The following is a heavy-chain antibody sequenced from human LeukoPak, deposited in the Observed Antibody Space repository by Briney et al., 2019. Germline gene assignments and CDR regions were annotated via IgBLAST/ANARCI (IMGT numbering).Heavy chain of an antibody. J-gene: IGHJ4*02. V-gene: IGHV1-2*02. CDR3: ARVAAAGTRMALVDY. CDR1: GYTFTGYY. Sequence: ASVKVSCKASGYTFTGYYMHWVRQAPGQGLEWMGWINPNSGGTNYAQKFQGRVTMTRDTSIGTAYMELSRLRSDDTAVYYCARVAAAGTRMALVDYWGQGTLVTVSS. D-gene: IGHD6-13*01. CDR2: INPNSGGT.